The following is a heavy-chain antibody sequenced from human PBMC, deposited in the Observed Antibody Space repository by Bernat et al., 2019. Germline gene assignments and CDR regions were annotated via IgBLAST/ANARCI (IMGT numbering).Heavy chain of an antibody. J-gene: IGHJ4*02. D-gene: IGHD2-21*02. CDR3: ARAPENGGDDYGGGLDY. V-gene: IGHV1-3*01. CDR2: INAGHGNT. CDR1: YTFTSYA. Sequence: YTFTSYAMHWVRQAPGQRLEWMGWINAGHGNTKYSQKFQGRVTITRDTSASTAYMELSSLRSEDTAVYYCARAPENGGDDYGGGLDYWGKG.